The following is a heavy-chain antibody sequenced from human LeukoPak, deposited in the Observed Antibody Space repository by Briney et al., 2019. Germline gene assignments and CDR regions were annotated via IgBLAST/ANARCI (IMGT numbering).Heavy chain of an antibody. CDR1: GYTFTGYY. V-gene: IGHV1-2*02. D-gene: IGHD3-22*01. J-gene: IGHJ4*02. CDR2: INPNSGGT. Sequence: ASVKVSCKASGYTFTGYYMHWVRQAPGQGLEWMGWINPNSGGTNYAQKFQGRVTITADESTSTAYMELSSLRSEDTAVYYCARDGDSSGSVDYWGQGTLVTVSS. CDR3: ARDGDSSGSVDY.